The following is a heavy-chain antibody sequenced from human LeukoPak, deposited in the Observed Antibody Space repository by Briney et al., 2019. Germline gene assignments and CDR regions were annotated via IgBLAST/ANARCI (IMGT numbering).Heavy chain of an antibody. D-gene: IGHD1/OR15-1a*01. CDR3: AKWEQSTNAFDI. J-gene: IGHJ3*02. CDR2: ISYSGSSDYNPSLKSRLT. V-gene: IGHV4-59*01. CDR1: GDSISRFY. Sequence: SETLSLTCNVSGDSISRFYWNWIRQPPGKGLEWIGYISYSGSSDYNPSLKSRLTNYNPSLKSRVTMSADTSKNQLSLRLNSVTAADTAVYYCAKWEQSTNAFDIWGQATMVTVSS.